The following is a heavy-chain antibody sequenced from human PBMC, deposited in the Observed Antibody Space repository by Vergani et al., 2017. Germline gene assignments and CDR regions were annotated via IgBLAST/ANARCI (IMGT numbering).Heavy chain of an antibody. J-gene: IGHJ5*01. CDR3: ARARCIETCYMSNWHDS. CDR1: GFSFNSYW. V-gene: IGHV3-74*03. D-gene: IGHD3-9*01. Sequence: DVHLAESGGGFFQPGGSLRLSCSASGFSFNSYWMHWVRQVPGKGLLWVSRIKSDGSITAYADSVKGRFTISRDNAQNTLYLQMNSLRVEDTGVYYCARARCIETCYMSNWHDSWRQGALVTVSS. CDR2: IKSDGSIT.